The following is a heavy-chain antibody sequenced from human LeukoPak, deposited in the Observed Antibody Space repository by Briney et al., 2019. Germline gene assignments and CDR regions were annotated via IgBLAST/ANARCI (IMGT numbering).Heavy chain of an antibody. Sequence: GRSLRLSCAASGFTFSSYGMHWVRQAPGKGLEWVTVIWYDGSNKYYADSVRGRFTISRDNSKNTLYLQMNSLRAEDTAVYYCANEGPHSGSYPDAFDIWGQGTMVTVSS. J-gene: IGHJ3*02. CDR1: GFTFSSYG. D-gene: IGHD1-26*01. CDR2: IWYDGSNK. V-gene: IGHV3-33*06. CDR3: ANEGPHSGSYPDAFDI.